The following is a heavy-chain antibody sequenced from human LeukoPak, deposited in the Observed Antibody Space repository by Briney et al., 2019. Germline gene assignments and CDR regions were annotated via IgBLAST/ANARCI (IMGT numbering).Heavy chain of an antibody. Sequence: GGSLRLSCAASGFIFSSYAMSWVRQAPGKGLEWVSVISGSGGSTNYADSVNGRFTISRDNSKNMLHLQMSSLRAEDTAVYYCATLSDAIAAAGTRNYWGQGTLVTVSS. CDR2: ISGSGGST. CDR1: GFIFSSYA. D-gene: IGHD6-13*01. V-gene: IGHV3-23*01. CDR3: ATLSDAIAAAGTRNY. J-gene: IGHJ4*02.